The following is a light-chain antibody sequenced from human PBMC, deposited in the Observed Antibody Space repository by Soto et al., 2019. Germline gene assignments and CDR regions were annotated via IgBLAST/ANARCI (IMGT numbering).Light chain of an antibody. V-gene: IGLV1-40*01. CDR2: GNT. CDR1: SSNIGAGYD. CDR3: QAYDSSL. Sequence: QSVLTQPPSVSGAPGQRVTISCTGISSNIGAGYDVHWYQQLPGTAPKLLIYGNTNRPSGVPDRFSGSKSGTSASLAINGLQAEDEADYYCQAYDSSLFGGGTKLTVL. J-gene: IGLJ2*01.